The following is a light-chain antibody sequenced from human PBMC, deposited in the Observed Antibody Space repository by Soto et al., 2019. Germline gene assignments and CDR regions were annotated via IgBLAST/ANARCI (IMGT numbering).Light chain of an antibody. CDR3: CSYARTTHV. V-gene: IGLV2-11*01. CDR1: TSDIGRYKY. J-gene: IGLJ1*01. Sequence: QSALTQPPSVSGSPGQSVTISCTGTTSDIGRYKYVSWYQQLPGKAPKLMIFDVTKRPSGVPDRFSGSNSGNTASLTISGLQAEDEAIYYCCSYARTTHVFGTGTKLTVL. CDR2: DVT.